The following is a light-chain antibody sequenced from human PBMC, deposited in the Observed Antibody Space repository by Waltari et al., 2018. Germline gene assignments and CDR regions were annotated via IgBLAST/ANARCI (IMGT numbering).Light chain of an antibody. J-gene: IGKJ2*01. CDR1: QSVRSS. V-gene: IGKV3D-15*01. Sequence: EVVMTQSPATLAVSPGERATLPCRASQSVRSSLAWYQQKPGQAPRLLLYGASTRATGIPDRFSGSGSGTEFTLTISSLQSEDFAIYYCQQYNNWPPYTFGQGTKLEIK. CDR2: GAS. CDR3: QQYNNWPPYT.